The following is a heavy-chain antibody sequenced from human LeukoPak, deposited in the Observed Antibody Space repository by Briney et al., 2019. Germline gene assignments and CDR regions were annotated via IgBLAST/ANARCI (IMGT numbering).Heavy chain of an antibody. J-gene: IGHJ4*02. D-gene: IGHD2-21*02. V-gene: IGHV3-15*01. CDR3: TTDLREYCGGDCYDY. CDR2: IKSKTDGGTT. CDR1: GFTFSNAW. Sequence: GGSLRLSCAASGFTFSNAWMSWVRQAPGKGLEWVGRIKSKTDGGTTDYAAPVKGIFTISRDDSKNTLYLQMNSLKTEDTAVYYCTTDLREYCGGDCYDYWGQGTLVTVSS.